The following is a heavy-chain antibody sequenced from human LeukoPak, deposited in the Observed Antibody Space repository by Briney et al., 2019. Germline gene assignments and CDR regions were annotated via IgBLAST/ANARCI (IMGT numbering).Heavy chain of an antibody. J-gene: IGHJ5*02. V-gene: IGHV4-34*01. CDR1: GGSFSGYY. Sequence: PSETLSLTCAAHGGSFSGYYWNWIRQSPGMGLEWIGEINHSGSTNHNPSLKSRVTISVDTPKNQFSLRLTSVTAADTAVYYCARGRVQYYFGSGSQGWFDPWGQGTLVTVSS. D-gene: IGHD3-10*01. CDR3: ARGRVQYYFGSGSQGWFDP. CDR2: INHSGST.